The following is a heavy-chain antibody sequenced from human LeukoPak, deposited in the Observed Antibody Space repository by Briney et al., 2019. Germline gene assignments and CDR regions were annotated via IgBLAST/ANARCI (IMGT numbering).Heavy chain of an antibody. CDR3: ARVVKVGYVWGSYPPKYFDY. D-gene: IGHD3-16*02. CDR1: GYSISSGYY. Sequence: PSETLSLTCAVSGYSISSGYYWGWIRQPPGKGLEWIGEINHSGSTNYNPSLKSRVTISVDTSKNQFSLKLSSVTAADTAVYYCARVVKVGYVWGSYPPKYFDYWGQGTLVTVSS. CDR2: INHSGST. J-gene: IGHJ4*02. V-gene: IGHV4-38-2*01.